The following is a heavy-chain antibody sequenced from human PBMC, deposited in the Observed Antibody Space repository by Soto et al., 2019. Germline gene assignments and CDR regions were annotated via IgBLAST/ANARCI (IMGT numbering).Heavy chain of an antibody. CDR1: GGTFSSYA. CDR3: AWELTGTLTNSVFDY. Sequence: QVQLVQSGAEVKKPGSSVKVSCKASGGTFSSYAISWVRQAPGQGLEWMGGIIPIFGTANYTQKFQARFTITADKSTSTAYMERSSLRSEDTAVYYCAWELTGTLTNSVFDYWGQGTLGTVPS. CDR2: IIPIFGTA. D-gene: IGHD7-27*01. V-gene: IGHV1-69*06. J-gene: IGHJ4*02.